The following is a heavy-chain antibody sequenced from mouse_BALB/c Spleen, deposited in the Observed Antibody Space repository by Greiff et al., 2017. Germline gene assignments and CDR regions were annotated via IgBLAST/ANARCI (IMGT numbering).Heavy chain of an antibody. D-gene: IGHD2-1*01. Sequence: QVQLQQSGAELVRPGVSVKISCKGSGYTFTDYAMHWVKQSHAKSLEWIGVISTYYGDASYNQKFKGKATMTVDKSSSTAYMELARLTSEDSAIYYCARSRGNYGGAMDYWGQGTSVTVSS. CDR1: GYTFTDYA. CDR3: ARSRGNYGGAMDY. V-gene: IGHV1S137*01. J-gene: IGHJ4*01. CDR2: ISTYYGDA.